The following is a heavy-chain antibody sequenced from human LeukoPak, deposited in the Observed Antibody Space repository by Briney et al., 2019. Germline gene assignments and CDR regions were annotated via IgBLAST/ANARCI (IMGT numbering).Heavy chain of an antibody. CDR2: ISSSSSTI. CDR3: ARDTPVTMIVSASPGGFDY. V-gene: IGHV3-48*01. Sequence: GGSLRLSCAASGFTFSSYSMNWVRQAPGKGLEWVSYISSSSSTIYYADSVKGRFTISRDNAKNSLYLQMNSLRAEDTAVYYCARDTPVTMIVSASPGGFDYWGQGTLVTVSS. J-gene: IGHJ4*02. CDR1: GFTFSSYS. D-gene: IGHD3-22*01.